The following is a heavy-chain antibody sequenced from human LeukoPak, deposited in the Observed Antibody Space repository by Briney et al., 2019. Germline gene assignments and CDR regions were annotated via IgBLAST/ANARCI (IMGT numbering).Heavy chain of an antibody. D-gene: IGHD6-19*01. V-gene: IGHV1-2*02. CDR1: GYTFTGDY. CDR3: ARAPLSRIAVAGTWFDP. Sequence: GASVKVSCKASGYTFTGDYMHWVRQAPGQGLEWMGWINPNSGGTNYAQKFQGRVTMTRDTSISTAYMELSRLRSEETAVYYCARAPLSRIAVAGTWFDPWGQGTLVTVSS. CDR2: INPNSGGT. J-gene: IGHJ5*02.